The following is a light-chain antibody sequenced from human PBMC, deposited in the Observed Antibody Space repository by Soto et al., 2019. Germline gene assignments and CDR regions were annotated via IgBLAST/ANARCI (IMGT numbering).Light chain of an antibody. Sequence: EIVMTQSPATLSVSPGGRATLSCRASQSISDTLAWYQQKPGQAPRLLIHGASTRATGFPARFSGSGSGTDFTLTISSLQSEDFAVYYCQQYGSSPFTFGQGTRLEIK. CDR2: GAS. CDR1: QSISDT. CDR3: QQYGSSPFT. J-gene: IGKJ5*01. V-gene: IGKV3-15*01.